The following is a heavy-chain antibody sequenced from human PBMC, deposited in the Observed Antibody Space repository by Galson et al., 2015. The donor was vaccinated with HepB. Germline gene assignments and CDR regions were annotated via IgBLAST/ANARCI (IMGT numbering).Heavy chain of an antibody. Sequence: SLRLSCAASEFIFSSCAMSWVRQTPGKGLEWVSAITGGGDDTYYADSVKGRFTISRDNSKNMLYLQMNSLRADDTAIYYCAKGSASGRPYYFDYWGQGSLVTVSS. D-gene: IGHD2-21*01. CDR3: AKGSASGRPYYFDY. CDR1: EFIFSSCA. CDR2: ITGGGDDT. V-gene: IGHV3-23*01. J-gene: IGHJ4*02.